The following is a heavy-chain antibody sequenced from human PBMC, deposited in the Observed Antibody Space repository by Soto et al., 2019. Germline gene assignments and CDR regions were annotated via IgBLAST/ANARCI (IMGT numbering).Heavy chain of an antibody. J-gene: IGHJ4*02. CDR1: GGTFSSYA. V-gene: IGHV1-69*13. CDR2: IIPIFGTA. CDR3: ARDLYEMASGNFDY. Sequence: GDSVKVSCKASGGTFSSYAISWVRQAPGQGLEWMGGIIPIFGTANYAQKFQGRVTITADESTSTAYMELSSLRSEDTAVYYCARDLYEMASGNFDYWGQGTLVTVSS. D-gene: IGHD3-10*01.